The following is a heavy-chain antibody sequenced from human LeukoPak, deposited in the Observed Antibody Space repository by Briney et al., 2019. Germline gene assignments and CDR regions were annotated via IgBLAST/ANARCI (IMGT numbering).Heavy chain of an antibody. CDR3: ARESGKFDY. J-gene: IGHJ4*02. CDR1: GLPIGDFA. CDR2: ISGDGVST. Sequence: GGSLRLSCVASGLPIGDFAMHWVRQAPGQGLEWVSLISGDGVSTFFADSVKGRFSIPRDNSKNSLVLEMSSLRTEDTAMYYCARESGKFDYWGQGTLVAVSS. V-gene: IGHV3-43*02.